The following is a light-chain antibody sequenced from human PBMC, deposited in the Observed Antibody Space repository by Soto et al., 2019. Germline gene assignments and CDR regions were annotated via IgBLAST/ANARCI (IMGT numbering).Light chain of an antibody. CDR1: QSISSW. CDR2: KAS. V-gene: IGKV1-5*03. J-gene: IGKJ1*01. Sequence: DIQMTQSLSTLSASVGDRVIITCRASQSISSWLAWYQQKPGKAPNLLIYKASTLKSGVPSRFSGSGSGTEFTLTLSSLQPDDFATYYCQQYDNDSWTFGQGTKVEIK. CDR3: QQYDNDSWT.